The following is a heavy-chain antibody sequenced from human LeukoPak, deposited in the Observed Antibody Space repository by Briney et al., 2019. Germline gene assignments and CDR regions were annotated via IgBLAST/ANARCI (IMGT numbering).Heavy chain of an antibody. D-gene: IGHD2-2*01. J-gene: IGHJ4*02. CDR3: ARVFIVVVPAATDY. CDR2: ISSSGSTI. CDR1: GFTFSDYY. Sequence: PGGSLRLSCAASGFTFSDYYMSWVRQAPGKGLEWVSYISSSGSTIYYADSVKGRFTISRDNAKNSLYLQMNSLRAEDTAVYYCARVFIVVVPAATDYWGQGTLVTVSS. V-gene: IGHV3-11*04.